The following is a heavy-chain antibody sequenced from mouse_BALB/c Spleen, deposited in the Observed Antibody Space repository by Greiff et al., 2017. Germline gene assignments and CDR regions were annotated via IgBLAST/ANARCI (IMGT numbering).Heavy chain of an antibody. V-gene: IGHV1-4*02. CDR3: ASHYRWYFDV. D-gene: IGHD2-14*01. CDR1: GYTFTSYT. J-gene: IGHJ1*01. CDR2: INPSSGYT. Sequence: QVQLQQSAAELARPGASVKMSCKASGYTFTSYTMHWVKQRPGQGLEWIGYINPSSGYTEYNQKFKDKTTLTADKSSSTAYMQLSSLTSEDSAVYYCASHYRWYFDVWGAGTTVTVSS.